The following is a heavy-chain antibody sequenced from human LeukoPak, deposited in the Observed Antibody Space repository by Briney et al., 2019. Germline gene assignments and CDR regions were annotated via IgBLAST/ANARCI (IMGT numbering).Heavy chain of an antibody. J-gene: IGHJ4*02. D-gene: IGHD3-22*01. V-gene: IGHV4-34*01. Sequence: SETLSLTCAVYGGSFSGYYWSWIRQPPGKGLEWIGEINHSGSTNYNPSLKSRVTISVDTSKNQFSLKLSSVTAADTAVYYCARHTNGYYYDSSGYRGYWGQGTLVTASS. CDR2: INHSGST. CDR1: GGSFSGYY. CDR3: ARHTNGYYYDSSGYRGY.